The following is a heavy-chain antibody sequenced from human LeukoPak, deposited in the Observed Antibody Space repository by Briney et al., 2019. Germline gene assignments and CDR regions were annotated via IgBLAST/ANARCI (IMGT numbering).Heavy chain of an antibody. Sequence: GASVKVSCKASGYTFTSYGISWVRQAPGQGLEWMGWISAYNGNTNYAQKLQGRVTMTTDTSTSTAYMELRSLRSDDTAVYYCARDRLWFGELLLRTPLDYWGQGTLVTVSS. CDR3: ARDRLWFGELLLRTPLDY. CDR1: GYTFTSYG. J-gene: IGHJ4*02. V-gene: IGHV1-18*01. D-gene: IGHD3-10*01. CDR2: ISAYNGNT.